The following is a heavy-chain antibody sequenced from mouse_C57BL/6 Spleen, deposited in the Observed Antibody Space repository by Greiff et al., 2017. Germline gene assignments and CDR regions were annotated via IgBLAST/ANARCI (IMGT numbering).Heavy chain of an antibody. CDR1: GYTFTDYY. V-gene: IGHV1-76*01. Sequence: VKLMESGAELVRPGASVKLSCKASGYTFTDYYINWVKQRPGQGLEWIARIYPGSGNTYYNEKFKGKATLTAEKSSSTAYMQLSSLTSEDSAVYFCARGDSSGYRFAYWGQGTLVTVSA. CDR3: ARGDSSGYRFAY. CDR2: IYPGSGNT. J-gene: IGHJ3*01. D-gene: IGHD3-2*02.